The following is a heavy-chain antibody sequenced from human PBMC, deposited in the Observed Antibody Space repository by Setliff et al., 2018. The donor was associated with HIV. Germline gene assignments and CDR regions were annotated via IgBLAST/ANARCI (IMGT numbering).Heavy chain of an antibody. D-gene: IGHD6-19*01. V-gene: IGHV3-7*03. Sequence: PGGSLRLSCAGSGFTISDYWMSWVRQAPGKGLEWVANIKQDGRGRYNVDSVKGRFTISRDNANNSLYLQLNSLRAEDTAVYYCARGPQQTGWYGGACDVWGQGTMVTVSS. CDR1: GFTISDYW. CDR3: ARGPQQTGWYGGACDV. CDR2: IKQDGRGR. J-gene: IGHJ3*01.